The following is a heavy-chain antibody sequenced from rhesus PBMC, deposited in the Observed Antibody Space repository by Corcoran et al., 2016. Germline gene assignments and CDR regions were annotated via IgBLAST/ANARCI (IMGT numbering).Heavy chain of an antibody. J-gene: IGHJ4*01. V-gene: IGHV4-173*01. CDR2: ISGSGGRT. CDR1: GGSISINY. CDR3: AEDIHHFDY. D-gene: IGHD2-2*01. Sequence: QVQLQESGPGVVKPSETLSLTCAVSGGSISINYWIWIRPPPGKGLEWIGRISGSGGRTDYNHSLKSRVTISTDTSKNQFSLKLSSVTAADTAVYYCAEDIHHFDYWGQGVLVTVSS.